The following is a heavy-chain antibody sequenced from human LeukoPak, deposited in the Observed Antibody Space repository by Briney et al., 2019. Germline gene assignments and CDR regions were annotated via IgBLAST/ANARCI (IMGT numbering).Heavy chain of an antibody. D-gene: IGHD3-22*01. Sequence: PGGSLRLSCAASGFSFRSYGIHWVRQAPGKGLEWVAVIGSDGSKKYYADSVKGRFTISRDNSKNTLYLQMNSLRTEDTAMYFCAKEIYYDSSAFFDYWGQGTVVTVSS. J-gene: IGHJ4*02. V-gene: IGHV3-30*18. CDR2: IGSDGSKK. CDR3: AKEIYYDSSAFFDY. CDR1: GFSFRSYG.